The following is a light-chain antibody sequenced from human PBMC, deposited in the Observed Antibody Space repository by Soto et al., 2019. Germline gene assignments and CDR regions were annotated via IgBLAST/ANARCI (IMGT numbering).Light chain of an antibody. Sequence: QSVLTQPPSASGSPGQSVTISCTGTKNDIGVYDFVSWYQHHPGKAPRLIIYEVVQRPSGVPDRFSGSKSGNTASLTVSGLQAADEGDYFCKSYAGSNTYVLGSGTKLTVL. CDR3: KSYAGSNTYV. CDR2: EVV. J-gene: IGLJ1*01. V-gene: IGLV2-8*01. CDR1: KNDIGVYDF.